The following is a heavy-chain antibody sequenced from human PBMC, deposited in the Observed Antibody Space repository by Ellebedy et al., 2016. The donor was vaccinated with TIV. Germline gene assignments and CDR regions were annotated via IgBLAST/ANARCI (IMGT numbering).Heavy chain of an antibody. J-gene: IGHJ4*02. CDR1: GDTFSKNG. Sequence: ASVKVSXXASGDTFSKNGITWVRQAPGQGLEWMGWINSYNGNTIYAQKFEGRVTMTTDTSTSTAYMELRSLRSDDTAVYYCARAGVCGDDCYSVGVDHWGQGTLVTVSS. D-gene: IGHD2-21*01. CDR3: ARAGVCGDDCYSVGVDH. V-gene: IGHV1-18*01. CDR2: INSYNGNT.